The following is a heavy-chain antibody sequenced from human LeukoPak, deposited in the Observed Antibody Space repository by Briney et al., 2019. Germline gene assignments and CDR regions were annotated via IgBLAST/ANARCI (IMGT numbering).Heavy chain of an antibody. Sequence: GESLKISCKGSGYSFTSYWIGWVRQMPGKCLEWMGIIYPGDSDTRYSPSFQGQVTISADKSISTAYLQWSSLKASDTAMYYCARLHSRWSGYKVDAFDIWGKGKMVTVSS. V-gene: IGHV5-51*01. J-gene: IGHJ3*02. CDR2: IYPGDSDT. D-gene: IGHD3-3*01. CDR1: GYSFTSYW. CDR3: ARLHSRWSGYKVDAFDI.